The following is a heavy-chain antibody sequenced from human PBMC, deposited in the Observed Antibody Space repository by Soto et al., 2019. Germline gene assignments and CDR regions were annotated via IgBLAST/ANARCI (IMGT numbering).Heavy chain of an antibody. Sequence: SETLSLTCTVSGGSISSYYWSWIRQPPGKGLEWIGYIYYSGSTNYNPSLKSRVTISVDTSKNQFSLKLSSVTAADTAVYYCARGGTMVRGTSDAFDIWGQGTMVTVSS. J-gene: IGHJ3*02. CDR1: GGSISSYY. V-gene: IGHV4-59*01. D-gene: IGHD3-10*01. CDR3: ARGGTMVRGTSDAFDI. CDR2: IYYSGST.